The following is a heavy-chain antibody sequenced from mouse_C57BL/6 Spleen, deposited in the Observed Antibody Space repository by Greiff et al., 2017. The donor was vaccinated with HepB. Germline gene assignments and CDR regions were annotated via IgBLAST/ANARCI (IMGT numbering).Heavy chain of an antibody. CDR2: IWSGGST. J-gene: IGHJ4*01. Sequence: VQVVESGPGLVQPSQSLSITCTVSGFSLTSYGVHWVRQSPGKGLEWLGVIWSGGSTDYNAAFISRLSISKDNSKSQVFFKMNSLQADDTAIYYCARKDYYGTGYAMDYWGQGTSVTVSS. V-gene: IGHV2-2*01. CDR3: ARKDYYGTGYAMDY. CDR1: GFSLTSYG. D-gene: IGHD1-1*01.